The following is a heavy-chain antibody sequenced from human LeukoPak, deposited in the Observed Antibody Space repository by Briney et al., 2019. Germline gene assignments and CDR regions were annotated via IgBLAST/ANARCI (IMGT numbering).Heavy chain of an antibody. D-gene: IGHD3-10*01. CDR2: ISYDGSNK. Sequence: GGSLRLSCAASGFTFSSYGMHWVRQAPGKGLEWVAVISYDGSNKYYADSVKGRFTISRDNSKNTLCLQMNSLRAEDTAVYYRAKSLWFGELLWIDYWGQGTLVTVSS. J-gene: IGHJ4*02. V-gene: IGHV3-30*18. CDR3: AKSLWFGELLWIDY. CDR1: GFTFSSYG.